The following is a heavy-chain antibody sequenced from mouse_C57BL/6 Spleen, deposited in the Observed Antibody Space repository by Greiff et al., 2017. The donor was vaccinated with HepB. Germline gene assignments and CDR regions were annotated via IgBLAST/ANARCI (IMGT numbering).Heavy chain of an antibody. J-gene: IGHJ2*01. V-gene: IGHV1-61*01. CDR1: GYTFTSYW. CDR3: ARWDYDYDFDY. Sequence: QVQLQQPGAELVRPGSSVKLSCKASGYTFTSYWMDWVKQSPGQGLEWIGNIYPSDSETHYNQKFKDKATLTVDKSSSTAYMQLSSLTSEDSAVYYCARWDYDYDFDYWGQGTTLTVSS. CDR2: IYPSDSET. D-gene: IGHD2-4*01.